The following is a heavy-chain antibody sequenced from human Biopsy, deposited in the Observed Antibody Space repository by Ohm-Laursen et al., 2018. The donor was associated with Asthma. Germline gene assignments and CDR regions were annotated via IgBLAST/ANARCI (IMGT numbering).Heavy chain of an antibody. CDR2: IKHDGSEK. J-gene: IGHJ1*01. D-gene: IGHD3-3*01. CDR3: ARTFHFWSPYHAEHYQL. Sequence: SLRLSCSASGFTFGDYWMSWVRQVPGKGLEWVANIKHDGSEKNHVDSLKGRFTISRDNAKNSPYLQMNSLRAEDTAVYYCARTFHFWSPYHAEHYQLWGQGTLVTASS. CDR1: GFTFGDYW. V-gene: IGHV3-7*01.